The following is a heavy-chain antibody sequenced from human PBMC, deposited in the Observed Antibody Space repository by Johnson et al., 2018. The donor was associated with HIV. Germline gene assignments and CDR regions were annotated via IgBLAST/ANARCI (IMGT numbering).Heavy chain of an antibody. CDR3: AKEASGWYHAGDAFDI. J-gene: IGHJ3*02. V-gene: IGHV3-30*04. Sequence: QMQLVESGGGLVQPGRSLRLSCAASGFTFSSYAMHWVRQAPGTGLEWVAVISYDGSNKYYADSVKGRFTISRDNAKNSLYLQMNSLRPEDTAVYYCAKEASGWYHAGDAFDIWGQGTMVIVSS. CDR2: ISYDGSNK. D-gene: IGHD6-19*01. CDR1: GFTFSSYA.